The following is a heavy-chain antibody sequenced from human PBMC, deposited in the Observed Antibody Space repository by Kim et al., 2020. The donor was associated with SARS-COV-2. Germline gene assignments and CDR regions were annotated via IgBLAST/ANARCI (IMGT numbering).Heavy chain of an antibody. V-gene: IGHV3-30*01. CDR1: GFTFSRSA. CDR3: TGGIYHD. D-gene: IGHD2-8*02. Sequence: GGSMRLSCAASGFTFSRSAMHWVRQAPGKGLEWVAIESYDKANKYYADSVKGRFTISRDNSRNTLYLQMDYLRTEDTAVYYCTGGIYHDWGQGTLVTVSS. CDR2: ESYDKANK. J-gene: IGHJ4*02.